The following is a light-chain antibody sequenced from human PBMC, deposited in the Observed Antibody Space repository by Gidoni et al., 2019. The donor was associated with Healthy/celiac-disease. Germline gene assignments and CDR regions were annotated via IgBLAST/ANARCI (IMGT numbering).Light chain of an antibody. CDR3: QQTYSTPPT. V-gene: IGKV1-39*01. Sequence: DIQMTQSPSSLSASVGDRVTITCRAGQSISSSLGWYQQKAGKAPKLLLYVSSSLQSGVPSRFSGSGSGTDFTLTISSLQPEDSATYYCQQTYSTPPTFXGXTKVEIK. J-gene: IGKJ4*01. CDR2: VSS. CDR1: QSISSS.